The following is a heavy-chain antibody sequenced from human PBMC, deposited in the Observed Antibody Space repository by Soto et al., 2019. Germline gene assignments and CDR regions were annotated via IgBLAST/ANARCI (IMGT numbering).Heavy chain of an antibody. CDR2: ISAYNGNT. J-gene: IGHJ3*02. D-gene: IGHD3-10*01. CDR1: GYTFTSYG. V-gene: IGHV1-18*01. CDR3: ARSITMVRGVPEGDALDI. Sequence: QVQLVQSGAEVKKPGASVKVSCKASGYTFTSYGISWVRQAPGQGLEWMGWISAYNGNTNYAQKLQGRVTMTTDTSTSTAYMELRSLRSDDTAVYYCARSITMVRGVPEGDALDIWGQGTMVTVSS.